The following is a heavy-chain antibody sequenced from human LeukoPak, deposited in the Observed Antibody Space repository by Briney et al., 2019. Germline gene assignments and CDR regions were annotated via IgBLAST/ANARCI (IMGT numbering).Heavy chain of an antibody. CDR1: GYTFTGYY. V-gene: IGHV1-2*02. Sequence: ASVKVSCKASGYTFTGYYMHWVRQAPGQGLEWMGWINPSSGGTNYAQKFQGRVTMTRDTSISTAYMELSRLRSDDTAVYYCARGALHSIAAAACIYWGQGTLVTVSS. CDR3: ARGALHSIAAAACIY. J-gene: IGHJ4*02. CDR2: INPSSGGT. D-gene: IGHD6-13*01.